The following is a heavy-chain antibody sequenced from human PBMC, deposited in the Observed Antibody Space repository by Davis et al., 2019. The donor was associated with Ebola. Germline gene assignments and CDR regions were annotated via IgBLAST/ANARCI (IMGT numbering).Heavy chain of an antibody. CDR2: ISSSSSYT. CDR1: GFTFNSYS. D-gene: IGHD6-13*01. Sequence: GGSLRLSCAASGFTFNSYSMNWVRQAPGKGLEWVSYISSSSSYTNYADSVKGRFTISRDNAKNSLYLQMNSLRAEDTAVYYCARVPYSPLDYGMDVWGQGATVTVS. J-gene: IGHJ6*02. V-gene: IGHV3-21*05. CDR3: ARVPYSPLDYGMDV.